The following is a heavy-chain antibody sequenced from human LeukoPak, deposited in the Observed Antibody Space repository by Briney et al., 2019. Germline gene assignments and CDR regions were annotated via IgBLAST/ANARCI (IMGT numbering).Heavy chain of an antibody. V-gene: IGHV5-51*01. CDR1: GYSFTSYW. Sequence: GGSLRLSCKGSGYSFTSYWIGWVRQMPGKGLEWMGIIYPGDSDTRYSPSFQGQVTISADKSISTAYLQWSSLKASDTAMYYCAGCPYSSSRRPDAFDIWGQGTMVTVSS. D-gene: IGHD6-6*01. CDR2: IYPGDSDT. J-gene: IGHJ3*02. CDR3: AGCPYSSSRRPDAFDI.